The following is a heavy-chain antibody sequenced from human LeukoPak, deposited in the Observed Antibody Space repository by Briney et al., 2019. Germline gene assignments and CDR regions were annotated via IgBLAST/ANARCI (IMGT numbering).Heavy chain of an antibody. CDR2: IYYSEST. CDR1: GGSVSSGSYY. Sequence: SETLSLTCSVSGGSVSSGSYYWSWIRQAPGKGLEWIGYIYYSESTNFNPSLKSRVTISVDTSKNQFSLKLSSVTAADTAVYYCARTVAGTYYFDYWGQGTLVTVSS. CDR3: ARTVAGTYYFDY. J-gene: IGHJ4*02. D-gene: IGHD6-19*01. V-gene: IGHV4-61*01.